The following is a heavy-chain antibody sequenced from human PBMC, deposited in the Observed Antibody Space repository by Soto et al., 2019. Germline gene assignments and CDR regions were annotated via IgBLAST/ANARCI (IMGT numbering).Heavy chain of an antibody. Sequence: PSETLSLTCTVSGDSISSYYWTWIRQPPGKGLEWIGYAFYSGSTNYNPSLKSRVTISVDTSKNQFSLKLSSVTAADTAVYYCARERPDGARLDPWGQGTLVTVSS. V-gene: IGHV4-59*12. CDR3: ARERPDGARLDP. J-gene: IGHJ5*02. D-gene: IGHD6-6*01. CDR2: AFYSGST. CDR1: GDSISSYY.